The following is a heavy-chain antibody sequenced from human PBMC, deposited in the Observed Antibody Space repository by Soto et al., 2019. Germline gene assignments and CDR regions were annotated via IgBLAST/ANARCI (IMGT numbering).Heavy chain of an antibody. CDR3: AREVRYSSGWRIDY. V-gene: IGHV1-69*04. Sequence: SVKVSCKASGGTFSSYTISWVRQAPGQGLEWMGRIIPILGIANYAQKFQGRVTITADKSTSTAYMELSSLRSEDTAVYYCAREVRYSSGWRIDYWGQGTLVTVSS. CDR2: IIPILGIA. J-gene: IGHJ4*02. D-gene: IGHD6-19*01. CDR1: GGTFSSYT.